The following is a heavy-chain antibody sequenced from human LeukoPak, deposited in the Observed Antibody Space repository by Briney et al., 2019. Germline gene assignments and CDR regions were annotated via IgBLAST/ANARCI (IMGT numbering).Heavy chain of an antibody. D-gene: IGHD3-22*01. J-gene: IGHJ4*02. CDR3: ARADIYYDSSGYCRSYDY. Sequence: ASVKVSCKASGYTFTSYDINWVRQATGQGLEWMGWMNPNSGNTGYAQKFQGRVTMTRNTSISTAYMELSSLRSEDTAVYYCARADIYYDSSGYCRSYDYWGQGTLVTVSS. CDR2: MNPNSGNT. V-gene: IGHV1-8*01. CDR1: GYTFTSYD.